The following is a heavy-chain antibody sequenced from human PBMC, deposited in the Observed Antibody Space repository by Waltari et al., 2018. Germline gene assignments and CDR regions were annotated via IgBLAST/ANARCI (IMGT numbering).Heavy chain of an antibody. D-gene: IGHD1-1*01. CDR2: ISSDASDT. Sequence: EEQLVESGGGLVQPGDSLRLSCAASGFTFSSYWMNWFRQAPGTGPLWVSRISSDASDTTYADSVKGRFTISRDNAKNTLYLQMNRLRAEDTAVYFCARVSRRTYRSPVPGRHYYYGMDVWGQGTTVTVSS. CDR1: GFTFSSYW. V-gene: IGHV3-74*03. J-gene: IGHJ6*02. CDR3: ARVSRRTYRSPVPGRHYYYGMDV.